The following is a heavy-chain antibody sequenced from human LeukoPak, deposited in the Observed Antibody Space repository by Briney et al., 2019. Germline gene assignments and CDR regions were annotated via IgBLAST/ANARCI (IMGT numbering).Heavy chain of an antibody. Sequence: SVKVSCKASGGTFSSYAISWVRQAPGQGLEWMGGIIPIFGTANYAQKFQGRVTITADESTSTAYMELSSLRSEDTAVYYCARVLGVAPAASGGYDYWGQGTLVTVSS. J-gene: IGHJ4*02. D-gene: IGHD2-2*01. CDR1: GGTFSSYA. CDR3: ARVLGVAPAASGGYDY. CDR2: IIPIFGTA. V-gene: IGHV1-69*13.